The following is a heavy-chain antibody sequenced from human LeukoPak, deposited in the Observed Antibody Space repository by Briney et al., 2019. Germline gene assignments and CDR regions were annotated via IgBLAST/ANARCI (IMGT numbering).Heavy chain of an antibody. V-gene: IGHV3-30*18. J-gene: IGHJ4*02. Sequence: AGGSLRLSCAASGFTFSSYGMHWVRQAPGKGLEWVAVISYDGSNKYYADSVKGRFTISRDNSKNTLYLQMNSLGAEDTAVYYCAKSAAAIFDYWGQGTLVTVSS. CDR3: AKSAAAIFDY. CDR1: GFTFSSYG. CDR2: ISYDGSNK. D-gene: IGHD2-2*01.